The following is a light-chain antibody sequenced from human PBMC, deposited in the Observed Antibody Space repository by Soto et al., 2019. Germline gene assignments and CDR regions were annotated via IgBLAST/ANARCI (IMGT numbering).Light chain of an antibody. CDR1: SSNIGTNY. CDR3: AAWDGSLSAVV. V-gene: IGLV1-47*01. J-gene: IGLJ2*01. CDR2: RNN. Sequence: QSVLTQPPSASGTPGQRVTISCSGSSSNIGTNYVYWYKQLPATAPKLLIYRNNQRPSGVPDRFSGSKSGTSGSLAISGLRSEDEADYDCAAWDGSLSAVVFGGGTKLTVL.